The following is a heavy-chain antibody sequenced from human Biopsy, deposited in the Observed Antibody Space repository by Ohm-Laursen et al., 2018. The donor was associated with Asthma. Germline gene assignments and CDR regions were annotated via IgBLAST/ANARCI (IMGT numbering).Heavy chain of an antibody. J-gene: IGHJ5*02. CDR2: IYYSGST. D-gene: IGHD1-1*01. CDR1: GFTISSSSYY. Sequence: TLSLTCTVSGFTISSSSYYRGWTRQPPGKGLEWIGSIYYSGSTYYNPALKNRATISVNTTKNLLLLKLSPVAAAETAVFYCAMLSLNDSLDPWGRGTLVTVSS. CDR3: AMLSLNDSLDP. V-gene: IGHV4-39*01.